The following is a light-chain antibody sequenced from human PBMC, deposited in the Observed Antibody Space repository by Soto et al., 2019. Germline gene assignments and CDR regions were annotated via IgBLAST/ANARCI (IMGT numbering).Light chain of an antibody. J-gene: IGKJ1*01. CDR2: DAS. CDR1: PSVSNN. CDR3: QEDNNWPPWT. Sequence: ILMTQSPATLSVSPGERATLSCRASPSVSNNLAWYQQKSGQAPRLLIYDASIRADGIPARFSGSGSGTEFTLTISGLQSEDFAVYYCQEDNNWPPWTVGQGTKVEVK. V-gene: IGKV3-15*01.